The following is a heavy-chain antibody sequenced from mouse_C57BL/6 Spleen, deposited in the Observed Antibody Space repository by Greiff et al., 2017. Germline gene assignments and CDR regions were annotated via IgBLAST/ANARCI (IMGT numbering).Heavy chain of an antibody. CDR3: ASLYYGKPHYFDY. V-gene: IGHV1-53*01. D-gene: IGHD1-1*01. J-gene: IGHJ2*01. CDR2: INPSNGGT. CDR1: GYTFTSYW. Sequence: QVQLQQPGTELVKPGASVKLSCKASGYTFTSYWMHWVKQRPGQGLEWIGNINPSNGGTKYNEKFKSKATLTVDKSSSTAYMQLRSLTSEDSAVYYCASLYYGKPHYFDYWGQGTTLTVSS.